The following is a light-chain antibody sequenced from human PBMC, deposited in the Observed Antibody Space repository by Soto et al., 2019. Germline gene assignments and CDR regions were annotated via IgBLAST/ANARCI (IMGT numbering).Light chain of an antibody. Sequence: QTVVTQEHSLTGSPGGTVTLTCGSSTGAVTSGHYPYWFQHKPGQAPRALIYGTTNKESWTPARFSGSLLGGKAALTLSCAQPEDEADYYCLVSYNGANWVFGGGTKLTVL. CDR3: LVSYNGANWV. CDR2: GTT. CDR1: TGAVTSGHY. J-gene: IGLJ3*02. V-gene: IGLV7-46*01.